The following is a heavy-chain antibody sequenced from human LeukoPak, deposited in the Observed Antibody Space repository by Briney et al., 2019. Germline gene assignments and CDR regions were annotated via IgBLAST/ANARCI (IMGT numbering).Heavy chain of an antibody. Sequence: SETLSLTCTVSGGSISSGSYYWSWIRQPAGKGLEWIGRIYTSGSTNYNPSLKSRVTISVDTSKNQFSLKLSSVTAADTAVYYCARLVRSGSYQKYYFDYWGQGTLVTVSS. CDR2: IYTSGST. J-gene: IGHJ4*02. V-gene: IGHV4-61*02. D-gene: IGHD1-26*01. CDR1: GGSISSGSYY. CDR3: ARLVRSGSYQKYYFDY.